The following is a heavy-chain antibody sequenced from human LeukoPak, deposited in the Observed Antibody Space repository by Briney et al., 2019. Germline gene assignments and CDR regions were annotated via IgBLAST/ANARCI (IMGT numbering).Heavy chain of an antibody. CDR1: GGSISNYY. D-gene: IGHD1-1*01. CDR2: IYYSGST. J-gene: IGHJ6*02. CDR3: ARDPGYNWNDWYYYYGMDV. Sequence: SETLSLTCTVSGGSISNYYWSWIRQPPGKGLECIGYIYYSGSTNYNPSLKSRVTISVDTSKNQFSLKLSSVTAADTAVYYCARDPGYNWNDWYYYYGMDVWGQGTTVTVSS. V-gene: IGHV4-59*01.